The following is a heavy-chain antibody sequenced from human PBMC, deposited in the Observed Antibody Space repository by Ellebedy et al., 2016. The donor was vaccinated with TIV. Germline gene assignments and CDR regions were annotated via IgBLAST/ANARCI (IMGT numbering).Heavy chain of an antibody. J-gene: IGHJ4*02. CDR3: AKSRSSGWLHTPDY. CDR2: INAGNGNT. V-gene: IGHV1/OR15-3*02. CDR1: GYTFTGYY. D-gene: IGHD6-19*01. Sequence: AASVKVSCKASGYTFTGYYMHWVRQAPGQRLEWMGWINAGNGNTKYSQKFQGRVTITRDTSASTAYMELSSLRSEDTAVYYCAKSRSSGWLHTPDYWGQGTLVIVSS.